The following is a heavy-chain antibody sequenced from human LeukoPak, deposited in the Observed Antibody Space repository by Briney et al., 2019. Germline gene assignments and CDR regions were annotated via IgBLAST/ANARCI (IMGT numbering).Heavy chain of an antibody. D-gene: IGHD6-13*01. CDR2: ISYDGSNK. CDR3: ARGSSWYYNY. J-gene: IGHJ4*02. CDR1: GFTFSSYA. Sequence: GRSLRLSCAASGFTFSSYAMHWVRQAPGKGLEWGAVISYDGSNKYYADSVKGRFTISRDNSKNTLYLQMNSLRAEDTAVYYCARGSSWYYNYWGQGTLVTVSS. V-gene: IGHV3-30*04.